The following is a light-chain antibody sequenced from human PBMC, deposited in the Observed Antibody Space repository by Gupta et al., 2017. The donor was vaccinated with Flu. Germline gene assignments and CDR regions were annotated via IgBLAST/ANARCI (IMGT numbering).Light chain of an antibody. V-gene: IGLV1-47*01. CDR3: AAGDDSRSGLV. CDR2: MNN. Sequence: RGTSSNSGSSAYIGGNYVCRYQQSTVTAPKLLMYMNNKRSSEVPERFSGSKYGTSAAVAISGHRAEEGTDYYCAAGDDSRSGLVFGGGTKRTVL. CDR1: SAYIGGNY. J-gene: IGLJ3*02.